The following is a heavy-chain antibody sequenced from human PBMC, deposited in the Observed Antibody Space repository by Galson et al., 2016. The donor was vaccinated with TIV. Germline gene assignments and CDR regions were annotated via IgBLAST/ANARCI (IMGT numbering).Heavy chain of an antibody. CDR3: ARDLLEIPGEGYLDS. D-gene: IGHD1-1*01. CDR2: ISRTSGTI. Sequence: SLRLSCAASSFTLSSYSMNWVRQAPGKGLEWLAYISRTSGTIYYADSVKGRFTISRDNAENSLFLQMNSPRVEDTAIYYCARDLLEIPGEGYLDSWGQGTLVTVSS. CDR1: SFTLSSYS. J-gene: IGHJ4*02. V-gene: IGHV3-48*04.